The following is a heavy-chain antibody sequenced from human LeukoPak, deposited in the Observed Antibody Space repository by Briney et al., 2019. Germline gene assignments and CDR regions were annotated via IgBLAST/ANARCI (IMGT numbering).Heavy chain of an antibody. D-gene: IGHD6-19*01. V-gene: IGHV1-69*13. Sequence: SVKVSCKASGGTFSSYAISWVRQAPGQGLEWMGGIIPIFGTANYAQKFQGRVTITADESTSTAYMELSSLRSEDTAVYYCATRPTYWGIAVAAAGEGVYFDYWGQGTLVTVSS. CDR3: ATRPTYWGIAVAAAGEGVYFDY. CDR2: IIPIFGTA. J-gene: IGHJ4*02. CDR1: GGTFSSYA.